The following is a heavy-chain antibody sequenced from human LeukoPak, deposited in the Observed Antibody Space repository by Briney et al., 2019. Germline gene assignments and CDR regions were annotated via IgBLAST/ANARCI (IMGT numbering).Heavy chain of an antibody. CDR1: GGSIKRGGYY. D-gene: IGHD5-18*01. CDR3: ARGIYTYGYYYFSMDV. Sequence: TLSLTCTVSGGSIKRGGYYWSWIRQPAGKGLQWIWRISTSGGTKTSGGTNYNPSLESRVTMAVDTSKNQFSRRLRLVTAADTAVYFCARGIYTYGYYYFSMDVWGTGTTVTISS. J-gene: IGHJ6*03. CDR2: ISTSGGTKTSGGT. V-gene: IGHV4-61*02.